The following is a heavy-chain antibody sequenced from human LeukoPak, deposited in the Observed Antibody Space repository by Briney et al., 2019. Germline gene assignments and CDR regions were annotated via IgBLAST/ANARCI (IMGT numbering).Heavy chain of an antibody. D-gene: IGHD3-10*01. CDR1: GGSISSFH. V-gene: IGHV4-59*01. Sequence: SETLSLTCTVSGGSISSFHWSWIRQPPGKGLEWIGYIYYTGSTNYNPSLKSRVTISVDTSKNQFSLKLSSVTAADTAVYYCARATVRDYFDYWGQGTLVTVSS. J-gene: IGHJ4*02. CDR3: ARATVRDYFDY. CDR2: IYYTGST.